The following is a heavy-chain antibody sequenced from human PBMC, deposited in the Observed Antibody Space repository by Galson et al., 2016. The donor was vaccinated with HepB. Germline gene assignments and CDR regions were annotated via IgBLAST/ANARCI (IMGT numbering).Heavy chain of an antibody. J-gene: IGHJ2*01. V-gene: IGHV3-9*01. CDR3: ASSPYCSVNTCYGHFAL. CDR2: IRWDSVTI. D-gene: IGHD2-2*01. Sequence: QVPGRGLEWLSGIRWDSVTINYADSVKGRFSISRDNAENSVYLQMSSLRADDTALYYCASSPYCSVNTCYGHFALWGRGTLVTVSS.